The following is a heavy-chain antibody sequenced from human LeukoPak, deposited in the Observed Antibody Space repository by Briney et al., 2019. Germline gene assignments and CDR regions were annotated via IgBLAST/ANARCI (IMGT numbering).Heavy chain of an antibody. CDR2: INPSGGST. Sequence: ASVKVSCKASGYTFTGYYMHWARQAPGQGLEWMGIINPSGGSTSYAQKFQGRVTMTRDTPTSTVYMELSSLRSEDTAVYYCASGNTYYYGSGSTYWFDPWGQGTLVTVSS. D-gene: IGHD3-10*01. J-gene: IGHJ5*02. V-gene: IGHV1-46*01. CDR1: GYTFTGYY. CDR3: ASGNTYYYGSGSTYWFDP.